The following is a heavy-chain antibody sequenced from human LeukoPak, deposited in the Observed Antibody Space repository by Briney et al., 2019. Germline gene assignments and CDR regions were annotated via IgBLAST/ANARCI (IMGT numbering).Heavy chain of an antibody. CDR2: ISYDGSNK. V-gene: IGHV3-30*18. CDR1: GFTFSSYA. Sequence: GGSLRLSCAASGFTFSSYAMSWVRQAPGKGLEWVAVISYDGSNKYYADSVKGRFTISRDNSKNTLYLQMNSLRAEDTAVYYCAKDSTGSIAVAGYFYWGQGTLVTVSS. CDR3: AKDSTGSIAVAGYFY. D-gene: IGHD6-19*01. J-gene: IGHJ4*02.